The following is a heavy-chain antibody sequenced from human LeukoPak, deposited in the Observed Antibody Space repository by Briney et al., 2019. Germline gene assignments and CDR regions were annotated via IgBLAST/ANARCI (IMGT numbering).Heavy chain of an antibody. V-gene: IGHV4-34*01. CDR2: INHSGST. J-gene: IGHJ5*02. D-gene: IGHD3-22*01. CDR3: ARVDSSAPEGWFDP. Sequence: SETLSLTCAVYGGSFSGYYWSWIRQPPGKGLEWIGEINHSGSTNYNPSLKSRVTISVDTSKNQFSLKLSSVTAADTAVYYCARVDSSAPEGWFDPWGQGTLVTVSS. CDR1: GGSFSGYY.